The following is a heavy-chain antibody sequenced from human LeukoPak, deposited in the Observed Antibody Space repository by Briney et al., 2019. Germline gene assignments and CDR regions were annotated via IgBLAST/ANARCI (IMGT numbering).Heavy chain of an antibody. D-gene: IGHD5-12*01. Sequence: GGSLRLSCAASGFTFSSYGMSWVRQAPGKGLEWVSAISGSGGSTYYADSVKGRFTISRDNSKNTLYLQMNSLRAEDTAVYYCAKDVDIVATINLFDYWGQGTLVTVSS. J-gene: IGHJ4*02. V-gene: IGHV3-23*01. CDR3: AKDVDIVATINLFDY. CDR1: GFTFSSYG. CDR2: ISGSGGST.